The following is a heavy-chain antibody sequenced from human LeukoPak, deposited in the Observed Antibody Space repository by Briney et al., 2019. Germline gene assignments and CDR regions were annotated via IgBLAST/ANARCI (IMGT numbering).Heavy chain of an antibody. D-gene: IGHD6-19*01. Sequence: ASVKVSCKASGYTFTSYGISWVPQAPGQGLEWMGWISAYNGNTNYAQKLQGRVTMTTDTSTSTAYMELRSLRCDDTSVYYYSRDRRLIAVADNFDDWGQASLVTVSS. CDR3: SRDRRLIAVADNFDD. V-gene: IGHV1-18*01. CDR2: ISAYNGNT. CDR1: GYTFTSYG. J-gene: IGHJ4*02.